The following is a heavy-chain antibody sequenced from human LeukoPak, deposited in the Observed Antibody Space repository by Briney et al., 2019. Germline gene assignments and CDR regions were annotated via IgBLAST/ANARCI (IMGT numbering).Heavy chain of an antibody. D-gene: IGHD2-2*01. Sequence: GGSLRLSCAASGFTFSNYSMNWVRQVPGKGLEWVSSISSSSSYIYYADSVKGRFTISRDNAKNSLYLQMNSLRAEDTALYYCASLNRADCSSTSCHTHYWGQGTLVTVSS. J-gene: IGHJ4*02. CDR3: ASLNRADCSSTSCHTHY. CDR1: GFTFSNYS. CDR2: ISSSSSYI. V-gene: IGHV3-21*01.